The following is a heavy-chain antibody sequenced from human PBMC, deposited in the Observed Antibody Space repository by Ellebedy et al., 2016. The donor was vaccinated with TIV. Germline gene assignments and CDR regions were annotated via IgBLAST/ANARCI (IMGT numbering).Heavy chain of an antibody. CDR1: GYTFTGYY. D-gene: IGHD6-19*01. Sequence: ASVKVSXXASGYTFTGYYMHWVRQAPGQGLEWMGIINPSGGSTSYAQKFQGRVTMTRDTSTSTVYMELSSLGSEDTAVYYCAREYSSGWPFDYWGQGTLVTVSS. CDR2: INPSGGST. V-gene: IGHV1-46*01. CDR3: AREYSSGWPFDY. J-gene: IGHJ4*02.